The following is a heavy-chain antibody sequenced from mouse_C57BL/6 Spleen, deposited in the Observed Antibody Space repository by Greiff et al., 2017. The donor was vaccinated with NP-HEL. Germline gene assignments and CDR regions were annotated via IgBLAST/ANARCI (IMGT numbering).Heavy chain of an antibody. CDR1: GYTFTSYW. J-gene: IGHJ3*01. V-gene: IGHV1-5*01. Sequence: VQLQQSGTVLARPGASVKMSCKTSGYTFTSYWMHWVNQRPGQGLEWIGAIYPGNSDTSYNQKFKGKAKLTAVTSASTAYMELSSLTNEDSAVYYCTRSGADYYSNSWFAYWGQGTLVTVSA. CDR2: IYPGNSDT. CDR3: TRSGADYYSNSWFAY. D-gene: IGHD2-5*01.